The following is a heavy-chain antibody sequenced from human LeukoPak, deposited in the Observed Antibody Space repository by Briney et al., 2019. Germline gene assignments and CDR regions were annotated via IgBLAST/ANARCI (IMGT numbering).Heavy chain of an antibody. D-gene: IGHD2-21*02. CDR2: ISSSGSTI. V-gene: IGHV3-48*04. J-gene: IGHJ6*02. Sequence: GGSLRLSCAASGFTFSSYWMSWVRQAPGKGLEWVSYISSSGSTIYYADSVKSRFTISRDNAKNSLYLQMNSLKAEDTAVYYCARRLVTAPPYYYYYGMDVWGQGTTVTVSS. CDR1: GFTFSSYW. CDR3: ARRLVTAPPYYYYYGMDV.